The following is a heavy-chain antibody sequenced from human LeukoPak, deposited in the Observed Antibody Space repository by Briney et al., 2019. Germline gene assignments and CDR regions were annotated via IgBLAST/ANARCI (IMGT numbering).Heavy chain of an antibody. V-gene: IGHV4-34*01. Sequence: SETLSLTCAVYGGSSSGYYWSWIRQPPGKGLEWIGEINHSGSTNYNPSLKSRVTISVDTSKNQFSLKLSSVTAADTAVYYCARGRGRWVTIGWFDPWGQGTLVTVSS. CDR3: ARGRGRWVTIGWFDP. CDR1: GGSSSGYY. D-gene: IGHD4-17*01. J-gene: IGHJ5*02. CDR2: INHSGST.